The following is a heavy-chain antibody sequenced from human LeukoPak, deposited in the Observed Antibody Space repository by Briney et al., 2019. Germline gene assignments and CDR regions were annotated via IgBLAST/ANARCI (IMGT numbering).Heavy chain of an antibody. V-gene: IGHV1-24*01. Sequence: ASVKVSCKVSGYTLTELSMHWVRQAPGKGLEWMGGFGPEDGETIYAQKFQGRVTMTEDTSTDTAYMELSSLRSEDTAVYYCAASRPLPQWLESDYWGQGTLVTVSS. CDR2: FGPEDGET. CDR3: AASRPLPQWLESDY. CDR1: GYTLTELS. D-gene: IGHD6-19*01. J-gene: IGHJ4*02.